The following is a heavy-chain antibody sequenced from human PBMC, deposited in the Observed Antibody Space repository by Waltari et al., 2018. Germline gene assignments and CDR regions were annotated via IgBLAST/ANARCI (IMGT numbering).Heavy chain of an antibody. J-gene: IGHJ3*01. CDR1: GVSISRSNYY. CDR3: ARRENYNFWRDSFDV. V-gene: IGHV4-39*07. D-gene: IGHD3-3*01. Sequence: QQHLQESGPGLVKPSETLSLTCTVSGVSISRSNYYWGWIRQPPGKGLEWIGQISESGSTSYNPSLKSRVTISVDTSRNRISLNLYSVTAADAAVYYCARRENYNFWRDSFDVWGQGTVVTVSS. CDR2: ISESGST.